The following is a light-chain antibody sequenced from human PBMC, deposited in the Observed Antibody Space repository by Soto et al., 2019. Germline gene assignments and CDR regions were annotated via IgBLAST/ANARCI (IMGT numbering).Light chain of an antibody. CDR1: QSISSW. V-gene: IGKV1-5*01. CDR3: QQYNSYSWT. CDR2: DAS. J-gene: IGKJ1*01. Sequence: IQMTQSPFPLSASLGDKVNITCRASQSISSWLAWYQQKSGKAPKVLIYDASRLESGVPSRFSGSGSGTEFTLTISSLQPDDFATYYCQQYNSYSWTFGQGTKVDIK.